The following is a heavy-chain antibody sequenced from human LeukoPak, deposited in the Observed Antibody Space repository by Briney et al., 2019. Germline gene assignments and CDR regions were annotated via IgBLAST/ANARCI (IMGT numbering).Heavy chain of an antibody. CDR3: ARGGDGFTVTPEYYFDY. CDR2: MNPNSGNT. V-gene: IGHV1-8*01. Sequence: ASVKVSCKASGYTFTSYDINWLRQATGQGLEWMGWMNPNSGNTGYAQKFQGRVTMTRNTSISTAYMELSSLRSEDTAVYYCARGGDGFTVTPEYYFDYWGQGTLVTVSS. D-gene: IGHD4-17*01. CDR1: GYTFTSYD. J-gene: IGHJ4*02.